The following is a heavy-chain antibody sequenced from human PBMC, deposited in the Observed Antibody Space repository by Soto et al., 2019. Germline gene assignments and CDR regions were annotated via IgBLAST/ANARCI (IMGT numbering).Heavy chain of an antibody. CDR2: ISGCNGNT. J-gene: IGHJ2*01. CDR1: GNTFTSDG. V-gene: IGHV1-18*01. Sequence: AASGKVSCKASGNTFTSDGISWVRQARGQGRERRGWISGCNGNTNYGQKLQGRVTMTTDTSTSTAYMELRSLRSNDPAAYDRARVSFALRYLDAPNWAQPWGR. CDR3: ARVSFALRYLDAPNWAQP. D-gene: IGHD3-9*01.